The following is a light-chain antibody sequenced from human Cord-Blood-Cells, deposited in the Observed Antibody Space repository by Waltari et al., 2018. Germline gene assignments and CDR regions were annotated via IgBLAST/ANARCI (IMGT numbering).Light chain of an antibody. CDR2: KVS. Sequence: DVVMTQSPLSLPVTLGQPASISCRSSQSLVYSDGNTYLNWFQQRPGQSPRRLIYKVSNRDSEVPDRVSGSGSGTDFTLKISRVEAEDVGVYYCMQGTHWPPITFGQGTRLEIK. CDR1: QSLVYSDGNTY. CDR3: MQGTHWPPIT. J-gene: IGKJ5*01. V-gene: IGKV2-30*01.